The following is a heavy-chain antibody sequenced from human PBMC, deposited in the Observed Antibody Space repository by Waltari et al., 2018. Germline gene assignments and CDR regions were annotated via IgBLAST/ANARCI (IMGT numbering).Heavy chain of an antibody. V-gene: IGHV1-3*01. D-gene: IGHD3-16*01. CDR1: GYTFTSYA. CDR3: ARAPGDGSWFDP. CDR2: INAGNGNT. Sequence: QVQLVQSGAEVKKPGASVKVSCQASGYTFTSYAMHWVRQAPGQRLEWMGWINAGNGNTKYSQKFQGRVTITRDTSASTAYMELSSLRSEDTAVYYCARAPGDGSWFDPWGQGTLVTVSS. J-gene: IGHJ5*02.